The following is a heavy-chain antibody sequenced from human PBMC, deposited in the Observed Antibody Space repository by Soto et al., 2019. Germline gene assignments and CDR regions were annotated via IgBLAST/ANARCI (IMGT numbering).Heavy chain of an antibody. J-gene: IGHJ4*02. CDR2: IYYSGST. Sequence: SETLSLTCTVSGGSISSGGYYWSWIRQHPGKGLEWIGYIYYSGSTYYNPSLKSRVTISVDTSKNQFSLKLSSVTAADTAVYYCARGMIVVPAAIALLRVGGFGYWGQGTLVTVSS. CDR3: ARGMIVVPAAIALLRVGGFGY. V-gene: IGHV4-31*03. CDR1: GGSISSGGYY. D-gene: IGHD2-2*01.